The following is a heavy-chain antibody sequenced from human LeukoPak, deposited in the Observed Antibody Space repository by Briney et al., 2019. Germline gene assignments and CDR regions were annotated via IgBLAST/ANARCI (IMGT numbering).Heavy chain of an antibody. V-gene: IGHV1-69*04. CDR2: IIPILGIA. CDR3: ARDFVDSSSWYLGWFDP. Sequence: SVKVSCKASGGTFSSYAISRVRQAPGQGLEWMGRIIPILGIANYAQKFQGRVTITADKSTSTAYMELSSLRSEDTAVYYCARDFVDSSSWYLGWFDPWGQGTLVSVSS. J-gene: IGHJ5*02. D-gene: IGHD6-13*01. CDR1: GGTFSSYA.